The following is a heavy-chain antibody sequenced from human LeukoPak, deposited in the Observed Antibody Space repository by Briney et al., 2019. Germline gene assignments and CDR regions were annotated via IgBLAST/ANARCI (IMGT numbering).Heavy chain of an antibody. Sequence: ASVKVSCKASGYTFTTYGISWVRQTPGQGLEWMGWISTYNGDTNYAQKLQGRVTMTADTSTSTTYKELRSLRSDDTAVYYCALIPYCTTATCYYFDFWGQGTLVTVSS. V-gene: IGHV1-18*01. CDR1: GYTFTTYG. CDR2: ISTYNGDT. J-gene: IGHJ4*02. CDR3: ALIPYCTTATCYYFDF. D-gene: IGHD2-2*01.